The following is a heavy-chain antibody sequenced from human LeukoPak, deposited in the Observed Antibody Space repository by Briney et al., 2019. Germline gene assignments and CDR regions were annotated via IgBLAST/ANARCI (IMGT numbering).Heavy chain of an antibody. J-gene: IGHJ3*02. CDR2: IYYRGST. V-gene: IGHV4-39*07. CDR3: ARAPTVTVFVDAFDI. D-gene: IGHD4-17*01. Sequence: SETLSLTCTVSGGSISSSSYYWGWIRQPPGKGLEWIGSIYYRGSTYYNPSLKSRVTISLDTSKDQFSLKLSSVTAADTAVYYCARAPTVTVFVDAFDIWGQGTMVTVSS. CDR1: GGSISSSSYY.